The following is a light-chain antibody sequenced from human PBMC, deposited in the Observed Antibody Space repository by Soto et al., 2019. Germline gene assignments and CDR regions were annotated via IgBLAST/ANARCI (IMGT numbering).Light chain of an antibody. CDR3: QKYNSALT. CDR1: QSVSSY. Sequence: SLSPGERATLSCRASQSVSSYLAWYQQKPGQAPRLLIYDASNRATGIPARFSGSGSGTDFTLTISSLQPEDVATYYCQKYNSALTFGQGTRLEIK. V-gene: IGKV3-11*01. CDR2: DAS. J-gene: IGKJ5*01.